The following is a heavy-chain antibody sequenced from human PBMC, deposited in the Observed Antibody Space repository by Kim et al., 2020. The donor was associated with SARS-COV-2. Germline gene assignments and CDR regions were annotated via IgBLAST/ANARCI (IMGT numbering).Heavy chain of an antibody. Sequence: SETLSLTCTVSGGSISSSSYYWGWIRQPPGKGLEWIGSIYYSGSTYYNPSLKSRVTISVDTSKNQFSLKLSSVTAADTAVYYCANLSPHDLVDTAMVLGDYWGQGTLVTVSS. V-gene: IGHV4-39*01. CDR1: GGSISSSSYY. CDR2: IYYSGST. J-gene: IGHJ4*02. CDR3: ANLSPHDLVDTAMVLGDY. D-gene: IGHD5-18*01.